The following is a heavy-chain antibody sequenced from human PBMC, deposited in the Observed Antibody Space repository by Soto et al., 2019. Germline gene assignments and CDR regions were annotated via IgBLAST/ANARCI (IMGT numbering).Heavy chain of an antibody. CDR1: GFTFSSYS. Sequence: EVQLVESGGGLVKPGGSLRLSCAASGFTFSSYSMNWVRQAPGKGLEWVSSISSSSSYIYYADSVKGRFTISRDNAKKSLYLQMNSLRAEDTAVYYCARDAPGGFWSGYYPFDYWGQGTLVTVSS. CDR3: ARDAPGGFWSGYYPFDY. D-gene: IGHD3-3*01. J-gene: IGHJ4*02. CDR2: ISSSSSYI. V-gene: IGHV3-21*01.